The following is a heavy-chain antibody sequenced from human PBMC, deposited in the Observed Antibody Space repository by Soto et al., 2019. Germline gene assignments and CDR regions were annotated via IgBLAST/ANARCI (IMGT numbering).Heavy chain of an antibody. CDR3: ARILHYDSGTYLFDLDY. CDR1: GFTFSNYA. Sequence: QVQLVESGGGVVQPGRSLRLSCAASGFTFSNYAVHWVRQAPGKGLEWVAVISYDGGTKNYADSVKGRFTISRDNSRTTLDLIMNSLRVEATAVSYCARILHYDSGTYLFDLDYWGQGTLVTVSS. J-gene: IGHJ4*02. D-gene: IGHD3-10*01. CDR2: ISYDGGTK. V-gene: IGHV3-30-3*01.